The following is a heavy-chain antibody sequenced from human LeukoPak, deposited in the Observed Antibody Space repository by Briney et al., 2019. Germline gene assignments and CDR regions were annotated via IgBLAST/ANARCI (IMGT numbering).Heavy chain of an antibody. Sequence: SVKVSCKASGGTFSSYAISWVRQAPGQGLEWMGGIIPIFGTANYAQKFQGRVTITADESTSTAYMELSSLRSEDTAVYYCARGDTIFGGDAFDIWGQGTMVTVSS. CDR2: IIPIFGTA. J-gene: IGHJ3*02. D-gene: IGHD3-3*01. V-gene: IGHV1-69*13. CDR1: GGTFSSYA. CDR3: ARGDTIFGGDAFDI.